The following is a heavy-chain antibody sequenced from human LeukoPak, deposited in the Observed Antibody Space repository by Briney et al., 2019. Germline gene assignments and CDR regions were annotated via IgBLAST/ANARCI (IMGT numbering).Heavy chain of an antibody. CDR2: ISTSGSTI. V-gene: IGHV3-48*03. CDR1: GFTFSSYE. J-gene: IGHJ4*02. Sequence: GGSLRLSCAASGFTFSSYEVNWVRQAPGKGLDWVSYISTSGSTIYYADSVKGRFTISRDNAKNSLYLQMNSLRAEDTAVYYCAKEGLKWELLHRGYFDYWGQGTLVTVSS. D-gene: IGHD1-26*01. CDR3: AKEGLKWELLHRGYFDY.